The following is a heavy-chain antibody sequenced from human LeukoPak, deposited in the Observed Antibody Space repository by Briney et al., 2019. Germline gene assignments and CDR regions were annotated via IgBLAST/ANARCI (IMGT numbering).Heavy chain of an antibody. V-gene: IGHV3-53*01. CDR1: GFTVSSNY. CDR2: IYSGGST. D-gene: IGHD4-17*01. Sequence: GGSLRLSCAASGFTVSSNYMSWVRQAPGKGLEWVSVIYSGGSTYYADSVKGRFTISRDNSKNTLYLQMNSLKAEDKAVYYCARDGDYGVYDYWGQGTLVTVSS. J-gene: IGHJ4*02. CDR3: ARDGDYGVYDY.